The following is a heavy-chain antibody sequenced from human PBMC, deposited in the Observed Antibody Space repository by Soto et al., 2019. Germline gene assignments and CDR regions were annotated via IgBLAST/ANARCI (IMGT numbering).Heavy chain of an antibody. D-gene: IGHD4-17*01. CDR2: ISWDGGST. CDR3: AKDRYGAPGGRYYYYGMDV. V-gene: IGHV3-43*01. CDR1: GFTFDDYT. J-gene: IGHJ6*02. Sequence: PGGSLRLSCAASGFTFDDYTMHWVRQAPGKGLEWVSLISWDGGSTYYADSVKGRFTISRDNSKNSLYLQMNSLRTEDTALYYCAKDRYGAPGGRYYYYGMDVWGQGTTVTVSS.